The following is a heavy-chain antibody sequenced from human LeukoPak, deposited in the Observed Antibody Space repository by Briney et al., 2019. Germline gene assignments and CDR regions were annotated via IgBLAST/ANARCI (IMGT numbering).Heavy chain of an antibody. CDR1: GFTFSSYD. CDR3: ARGLLTGIAAAGVWFDP. V-gene: IGHV3-13*04. CDR2: IGTAGDT. Sequence: GGSLRLSCAASGFTFSSYDMHWVRQATGKGLEWVSAIGTAGDTYYPGSVKGRFTISRENAKNSLYLQMNSLRAGDTAVYYCARGLLTGIAAAGVWFDPWGQGTLVTVSP. J-gene: IGHJ5*02. D-gene: IGHD6-13*01.